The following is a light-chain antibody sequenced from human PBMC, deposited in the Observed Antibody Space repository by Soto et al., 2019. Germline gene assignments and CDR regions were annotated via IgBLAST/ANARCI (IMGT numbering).Light chain of an antibody. J-gene: IGLJ1*01. V-gene: IGLV1-40*01. CDR1: SSNIGAGYD. CDR2: GTI. Sequence: QSVLTQPPSVSGAPGQRVTISCTGSSSNIGAGYDVHWYQQRPETAPKLLIFGTINRPSGVPDRFSGSKSGTSASLAITGLQAEDEGDYYCAAWDASLGGFYVFGSGTKVTVL. CDR3: AAWDASLGGFYV.